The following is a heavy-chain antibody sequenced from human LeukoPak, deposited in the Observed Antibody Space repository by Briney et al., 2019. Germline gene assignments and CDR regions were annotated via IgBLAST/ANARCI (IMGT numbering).Heavy chain of an antibody. D-gene: IGHD5-18*01. CDR2: IWYDGSNK. J-gene: IGHJ4*02. Sequence: GGSLRLSCAASGFTFSSYGMHWVRQAPAKGLEWVAVIWYDGSNKFYADSVKGRFTISRDNSKNTLYLQMNSLRAEDTAMYYCARDHGYSYVDYWGQGPLVTVSS. V-gene: IGHV3-33*01. CDR1: GFTFSSYG. CDR3: ARDHGYSYVDY.